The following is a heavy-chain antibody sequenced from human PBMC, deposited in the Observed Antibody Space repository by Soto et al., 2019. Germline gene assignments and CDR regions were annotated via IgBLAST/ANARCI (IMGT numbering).Heavy chain of an antibody. CDR3: ARRGIDTMSGFDALDV. V-gene: IGHV3-13*01. J-gene: IGHJ3*01. D-gene: IGHD6-25*01. Sequence: EVLLVESGGGLVQPGGSLRLSCTTSGFTFSTYDMHWVRQVTGKGLEWVSGIVVAGDTYFPDSVKGRFTISRENAKYSLYLQIDTLRVEDTAVYYCARRGIDTMSGFDALDVWGLGTKVTVSS. CDR2: IVVAGDT. CDR1: GFTFSTYD.